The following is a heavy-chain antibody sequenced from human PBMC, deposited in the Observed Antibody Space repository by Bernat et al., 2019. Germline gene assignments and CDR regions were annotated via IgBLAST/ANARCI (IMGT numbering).Heavy chain of an antibody. V-gene: IGHV4-34*02. D-gene: IGHD4-4*01. J-gene: IGHJ4*02. Sequence: QVQLQQWGAGLLKPSETLSLTCAVSDGALSTYYWGWIRQPPGKGLEWIGEINHSGSTNYNPSLKSRVTMSVDTSRNRFSLRLSSVTAADSAIYFFAKGGVDNSNFGGLFDSWGQGTLLTVSS. CDR1: DGALSTYY. CDR3: AKGGVDNSNFGGLFDS. CDR2: INHSGST.